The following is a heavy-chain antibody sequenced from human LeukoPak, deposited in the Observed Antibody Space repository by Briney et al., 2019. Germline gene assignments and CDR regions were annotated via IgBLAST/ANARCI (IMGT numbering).Heavy chain of an antibody. V-gene: IGHV3-21*01. CDR1: GFTFSSYA. CDR2: ISSSSSYI. Sequence: GGSLRLSCAASGFTFSSYAMNWVRQAPGKGLEWVSSISSSSSYIYYADSVKGRFTISRDNAKNSLYLQMNSLRAEDTAVYYCARGGYDFWSGYPYYFDYWGQGTLVTVSS. J-gene: IGHJ4*02. CDR3: ARGGYDFWSGYPYYFDY. D-gene: IGHD3-3*01.